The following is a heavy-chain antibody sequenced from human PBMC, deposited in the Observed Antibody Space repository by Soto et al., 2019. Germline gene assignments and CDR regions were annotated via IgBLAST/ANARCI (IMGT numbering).Heavy chain of an antibody. J-gene: IGHJ6*02. Sequence: QVQLQESGPGLVKPSETLSLTCTVSGGSVSSGSYYWSWIRQPPGKVLEWIGYIYYSGSTNYNPSLKSRVTISVDTSKNQFSLKLSSVTAADTAVYYCARGDGDGYNVPYYYYGMDVWGQGTTVTVSS. CDR3: ARGDGDGYNVPYYYYGMDV. V-gene: IGHV4-61*01. D-gene: IGHD3-10*02. CDR2: IYYSGST. CDR1: GGSVSSGSYY.